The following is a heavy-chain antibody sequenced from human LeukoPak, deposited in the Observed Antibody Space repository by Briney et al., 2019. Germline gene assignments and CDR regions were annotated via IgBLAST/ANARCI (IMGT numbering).Heavy chain of an antibody. Sequence: NSSETLSLTCTVSGASINNYYWSWVRQSPGKGLERIGYIYSSGSTNYNPSLKSRVTISLDTSKTQFSLKLNSVIAADTAIYFCARGPTDGYNYGFDYWGQGTLVTVSS. CDR1: GASINNYY. J-gene: IGHJ4*02. CDR3: ARGPTDGYNYGFDY. D-gene: IGHD5-24*01. V-gene: IGHV4-59*01. CDR2: IYSSGST.